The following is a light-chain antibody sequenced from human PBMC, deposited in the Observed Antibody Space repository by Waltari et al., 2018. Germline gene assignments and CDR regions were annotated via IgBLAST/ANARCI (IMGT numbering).Light chain of an antibody. Sequence: QSALTQPASVSESPGQPVTISCPGTSSDIGIYNHVSWSQQHPGKAPKLIIFEIYARPSGVSDRFSASKSANTASLTISGLQAEDEADYYCSSYTNSSTWVFGGGTSLTVL. J-gene: IGLJ3*02. CDR1: SSDIGIYNH. CDR3: SSYTNSSTWV. CDR2: EIY. V-gene: IGLV2-14*01.